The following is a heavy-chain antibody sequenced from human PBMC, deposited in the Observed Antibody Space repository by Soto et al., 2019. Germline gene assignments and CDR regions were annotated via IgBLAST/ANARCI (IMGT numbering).Heavy chain of an antibody. CDR1: GFTFSSYG. D-gene: IGHD5-18*01. CDR3: AKEAEMATAPLFDY. CDR2: ISHDGSNK. Sequence: GGSLRLSCAASGFTFSSYGVHWVRQAPGKGLEWVAVISHDGSNKNYADSVKGRFTISRDNSKNTLYLQMNSLRAEDTAVYYCAKEAEMATAPLFDYWGQGTLVTVSS. V-gene: IGHV3-30*18. J-gene: IGHJ4*02.